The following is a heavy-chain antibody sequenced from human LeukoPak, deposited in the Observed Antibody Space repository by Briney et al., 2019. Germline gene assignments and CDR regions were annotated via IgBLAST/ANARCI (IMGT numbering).Heavy chain of an antibody. D-gene: IGHD2-21*02. CDR2: IYYSGST. CDR1: GGSIGSYY. CDR3: ARDPKYCGGDCPDGFDP. Sequence: PSETLSLPCTVSGGSIGSYYWSWIRQPPGKGLEWIGYIYYSGSTNYNPSLKSRVTISVDTSKNQFSLKLSSMTAADTAVYYCARDPKYCGGDCPDGFDPWGQGTLVTVSS. J-gene: IGHJ5*02. V-gene: IGHV4-59*01.